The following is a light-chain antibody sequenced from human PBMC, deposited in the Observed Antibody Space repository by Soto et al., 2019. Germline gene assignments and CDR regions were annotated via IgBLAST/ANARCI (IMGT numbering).Light chain of an antibody. CDR2: GAS. CDR1: QSVSSN. Sequence: ELVMTQSPSTLSVYPGERATLSCRASQSVSSNLAWYQQKPGQAPRLLISGASTRATGIPARFSGSGSGTEFTLTISSLQSEDCAVYYCQQYNNWPFPSWTFGQGTKVQSK. CDR3: QQYNNWPFPSWT. V-gene: IGKV3-15*01. J-gene: IGKJ1*01.